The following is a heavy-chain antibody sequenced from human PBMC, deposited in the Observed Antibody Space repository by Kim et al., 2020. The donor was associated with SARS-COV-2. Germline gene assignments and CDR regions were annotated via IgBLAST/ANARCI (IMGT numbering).Heavy chain of an antibody. V-gene: IGHV1-69*04. CDR3: ASLQDPNYYGSGTAPGY. Sequence: SVKVSCKASGGTFSSYAISWVRQAPGQGLEWMGRIIPILGIANYAQKFQGRVTITADKSTSTAYMELSSLRSEDTAVYYCASLQDPNYYGSGTAPGYWGQGTLVTVS. CDR1: GGTFSSYA. D-gene: IGHD3-10*01. J-gene: IGHJ4*02. CDR2: IIPILGIA.